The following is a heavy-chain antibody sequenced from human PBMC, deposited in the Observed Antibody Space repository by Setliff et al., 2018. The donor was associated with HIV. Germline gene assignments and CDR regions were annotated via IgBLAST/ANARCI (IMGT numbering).Heavy chain of an antibody. V-gene: IGHV4-39*07. J-gene: IGHJ4*02. CDR1: GGSISSSSYY. Sequence: PSETLSLTCTVSGGSISSSSYYWGWIRQPPGKGLEWIGSIYYSGSPNYNPSLKSRVTISVDTSKNQFSLNLSSVTAADTAVYYCARATTTPIAGMLAPPPDYWGQGTQVTVPQ. CDR3: ARATTTPIAGMLAPPPDY. D-gene: IGHD6-13*01. CDR2: IYYSGSP.